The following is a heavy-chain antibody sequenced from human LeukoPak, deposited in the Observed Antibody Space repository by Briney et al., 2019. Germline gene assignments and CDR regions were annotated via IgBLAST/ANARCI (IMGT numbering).Heavy chain of an antibody. CDR1: GFTFSTYW. J-gene: IGHJ4*02. CDR2: MNQDGIYK. CDR3: ARGGGRPFDY. V-gene: IGHV3-7*04. D-gene: IGHD4-23*01. Sequence: GGSLRLSCAASGFTFSTYWMSWARQAPGKGLEWVAGMNQDGIYKNYVDSVKGRFTISRDNAKDSLYLQMNSLRADDTAVYYCARGGGRPFDYWGQGTLVTVSS.